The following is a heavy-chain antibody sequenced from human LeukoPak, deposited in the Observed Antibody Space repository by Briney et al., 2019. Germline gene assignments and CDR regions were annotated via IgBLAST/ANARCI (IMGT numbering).Heavy chain of an antibody. CDR2: IYPSGST. D-gene: IGHD1-1*01. V-gene: IGHV4-4*07. Sequence: SETLSLTCTVSGGSISSYYWSWMRQPAGKGLELIGRIYPSGSTNYNPSLKSRVTMSVDTSKNQFSLKLSSVTAADTAVYYCARALPGTGGWNWFDPWGQGTLVTVSS. CDR3: ARALPGTGGWNWFDP. J-gene: IGHJ5*02. CDR1: GGSISSYY.